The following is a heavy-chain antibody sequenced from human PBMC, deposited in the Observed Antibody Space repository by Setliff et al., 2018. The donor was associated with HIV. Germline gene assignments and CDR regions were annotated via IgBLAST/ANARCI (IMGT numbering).Heavy chain of an antibody. CDR1: GFSFSRYW. V-gene: IGHV3-7*03. Sequence: GGSLRLSCTASGFSFSRYWMGWVRQAPGKGPEWVANIKEDGSEIYDAASVQGRFTISSDNSKNAVYLQMNSLRAEDTAVYYCVQGGLSSGWGSFWGQGTLVTVSS. D-gene: IGHD6-25*01. CDR3: VQGGLSSGWGSF. J-gene: IGHJ4*02. CDR2: IKEDGSEI.